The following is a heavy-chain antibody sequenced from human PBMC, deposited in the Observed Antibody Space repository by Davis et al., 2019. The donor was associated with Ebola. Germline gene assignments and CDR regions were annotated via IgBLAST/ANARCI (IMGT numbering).Heavy chain of an antibody. CDR3: ARDLMESMGKYFDC. V-gene: IGHV1-2*04. Sequence: ASVKVSCKPSGYSFSDYYIHWFRQAPGQGLQWMGWISPKSGITKYAQKFQGWVTLTRDTSITTAYMELNSLKNDDTAVYYCARDLMESMGKYFDCWGQGTLVTVSS. CDR2: ISPKSGIT. CDR1: GYSFSDYY. D-gene: IGHD2-8*01. J-gene: IGHJ4*02.